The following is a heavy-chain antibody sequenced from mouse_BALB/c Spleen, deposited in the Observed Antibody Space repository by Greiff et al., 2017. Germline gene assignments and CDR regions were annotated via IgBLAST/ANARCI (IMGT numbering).Heavy chain of an antibody. J-gene: IGHJ3*01. D-gene: IGHD2-4*01. CDR2: ISSGGSYT. V-gene: IGHV5-9-4*01. CDR1: GFTFSSYA. CDR3: ARDGDYGFAY. Sequence: DVMLVESGGGLVKPGGSLKLSCAASGFTFSSYAMSWVRQSPEKRLEWVAEISSGGSYTYYPDTVTGRFTISRDNAKNTLYLEMSSLRSEDTAMYYCARDGDYGFAYWGQGTLVTVSA.